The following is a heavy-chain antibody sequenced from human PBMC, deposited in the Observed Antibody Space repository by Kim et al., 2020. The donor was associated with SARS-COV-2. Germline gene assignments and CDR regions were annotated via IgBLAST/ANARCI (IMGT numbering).Heavy chain of an antibody. CDR1: GFTFSSYA. D-gene: IGHD6-13*01. Sequence: GGSLRLSCAASGFTFSSYAMHWVRQAPGKGLEWVAVISYDGSNKYYADSVKGRFTISRDNSKNTLYLQMNSLRAEDTAVYYCARDSHPLYSSSWYYWGQG. CDR3: ARDSHPLYSSSWYY. CDR2: ISYDGSNK. J-gene: IGHJ4*02. V-gene: IGHV3-30*04.